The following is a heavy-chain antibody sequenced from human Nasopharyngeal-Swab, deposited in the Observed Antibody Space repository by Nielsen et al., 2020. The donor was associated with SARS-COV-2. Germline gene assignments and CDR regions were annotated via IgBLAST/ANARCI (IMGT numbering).Heavy chain of an antibody. V-gene: IGHV3-48*04. CDR2: ISSRSSTM. D-gene: IGHD6-6*01. Sequence: GGSLRLSCAASGFTLSNYGMNWVRQAPGKGLEWVSYISSRSSTMYYADSVKGRFTISRDNAKNSLYLQMNSLRAEDTALYYCAKEGKQLGGFDYWGQGTLVTVSS. CDR3: AKEGKQLGGFDY. J-gene: IGHJ4*02. CDR1: GFTLSNYG.